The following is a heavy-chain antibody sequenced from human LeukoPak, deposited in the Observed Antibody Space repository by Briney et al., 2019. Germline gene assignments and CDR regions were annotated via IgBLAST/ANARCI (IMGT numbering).Heavy chain of an antibody. D-gene: IGHD1-1*01. CDR2: IYPGDSDT. Sequence: GESLKISCKASGYSFTNYWIAWVRQMPGKGLEWMGIIYPGDSDTRYSPSFQGQVTISADKSISTAYLQWSSLKASDTATYYCARVGTTGTRWFDPWGQGTLVTVSS. CDR1: GYSFTNYW. J-gene: IGHJ5*02. V-gene: IGHV5-51*01. CDR3: ARVGTTGTRWFDP.